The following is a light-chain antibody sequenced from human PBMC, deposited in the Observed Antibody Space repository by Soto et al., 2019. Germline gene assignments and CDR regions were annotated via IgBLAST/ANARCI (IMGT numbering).Light chain of an antibody. V-gene: IGKV1-39*01. CDR3: QRSFSTHLT. CDR1: QSSSSY. CDR2: AAS. Sequence: DIQMTQSPSSLSASVGDRVTITCRASQSSSSYLNWYQQKPGKAPQLLIYAASSLQSGVPSRVSGSGSGTDFTLTISSLQPEDFATYYCQRSFSTHLTFGGGTKVEIK. J-gene: IGKJ4*01.